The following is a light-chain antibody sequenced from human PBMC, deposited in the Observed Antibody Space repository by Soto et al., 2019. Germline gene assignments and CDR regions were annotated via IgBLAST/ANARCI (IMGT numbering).Light chain of an antibody. CDR1: QSVSSSY. J-gene: IGKJ1*01. CDR3: QQYNNWPPAWT. CDR2: GAS. Sequence: EIVMTQSPATLSVSPGERATLSCRASQSVSSSYLTWYQQKPGQAPRLLIYGASTRATGIPARFSGSGSGTQFTLTISSLQSEDFAVYYCQQYNNWPPAWTFGQGTKVDI. V-gene: IGKV3-15*01.